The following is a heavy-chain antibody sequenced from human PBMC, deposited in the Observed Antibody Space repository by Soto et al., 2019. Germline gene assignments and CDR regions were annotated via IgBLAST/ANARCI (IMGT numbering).Heavy chain of an antibody. CDR2: MNPNSGNT. Sequence: QVQLVQSGAEVKKPGASVKVSCKASGYTFTSYDINWVRQATGQGHEWMGWMNPNSGNTGYAQKFQGRVTMTRNTSISTAYMELSSLRSEHTAVSYCARETSGSYRLDYWGQGNLVTFSS. V-gene: IGHV1-8*01. D-gene: IGHD1-26*01. J-gene: IGHJ4*02. CDR3: ARETSGSYRLDY. CDR1: GYTFTSYD.